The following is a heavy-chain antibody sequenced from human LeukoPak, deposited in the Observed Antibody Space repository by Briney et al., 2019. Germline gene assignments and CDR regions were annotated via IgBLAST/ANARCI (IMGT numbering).Heavy chain of an antibody. V-gene: IGHV4-61*02. CDR3: ARGRYYDILTGYYRKKQYYMDV. CDR1: GGSISSGSYY. Sequence: PSETLSLTCTVSGGSISSGSYYWSWIRQPAGKGLEWIGRIYTSGSTNYNPSLKSRVTISVDTSKNQFSLKLSSVTAADTAVYYCARGRYYDILTGYYRKKQYYMDVWGKGTTVTISS. D-gene: IGHD3-9*01. CDR2: IYTSGST. J-gene: IGHJ6*03.